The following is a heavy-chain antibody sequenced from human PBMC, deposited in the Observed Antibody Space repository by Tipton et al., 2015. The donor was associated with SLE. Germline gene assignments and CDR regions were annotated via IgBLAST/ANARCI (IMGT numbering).Heavy chain of an antibody. D-gene: IGHD3-3*01. Sequence: TLSLTCAVYGGSFSGYYWSWIRQPPGKGLEWIGAINHSGGTNYNPSLKSRVTISVDTSKNQFSLKLSSVTAADTAVYYCARGLDTIQGTFQHWGQGTLVTVSS. V-gene: IGHV4-34*01. CDR1: GGSFSGYY. J-gene: IGHJ1*01. CDR3: ARGLDTIQGTFQH. CDR2: INHSGGT.